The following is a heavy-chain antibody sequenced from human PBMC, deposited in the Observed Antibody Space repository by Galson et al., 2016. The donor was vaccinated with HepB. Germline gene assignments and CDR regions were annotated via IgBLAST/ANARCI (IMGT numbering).Heavy chain of an antibody. CDR1: GFTFDNYG. CDR2: ISYGGRNK. J-gene: IGHJ6*02. V-gene: IGHV3-30*03. Sequence: SLRLSCAASGFTFDNYGMHWVRQAPGKGLEWLAVISYGGRNKYYADSVKGRFTVSRDDSKNTLYLQMNSLRPEDTAVYYCARNDYLTPYYYYGMDVWGQGTTVTVSS. CDR3: ARNDYLTPYYYYGMDV. D-gene: IGHD4-11*01.